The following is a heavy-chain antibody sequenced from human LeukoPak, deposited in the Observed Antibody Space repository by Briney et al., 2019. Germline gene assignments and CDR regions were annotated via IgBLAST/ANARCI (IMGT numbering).Heavy chain of an antibody. Sequence: GGSLRLSCAASGITFSNYWMSWVRQAPGRGLEWVATINQDGSEKYYVDSVKGRFTVSRDNAKNSLCLQMNNLRAEDTAVFCCARNYYNYFDYWGQGTLVTVSS. V-gene: IGHV3-7*04. CDR1: GITFSNYW. CDR2: INQDGSEK. J-gene: IGHJ4*02. D-gene: IGHD3-22*01. CDR3: ARNYYNYFDY.